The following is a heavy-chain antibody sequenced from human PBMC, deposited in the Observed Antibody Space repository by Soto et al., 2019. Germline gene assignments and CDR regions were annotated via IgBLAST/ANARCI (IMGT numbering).Heavy chain of an antibody. Sequence: LRLSCSASGFTFSTYDLHWVRQAPGKGLEYVSSIASDGGSTHYADSVRARFTISRDNSKNTLYLQMSSLRAEDTAVYYCVKPPAYYYDSNAYYSAWGQGTLVTVSS. CDR1: GFTFSTYD. CDR3: VKPPAYYYDSNAYYSA. D-gene: IGHD3-22*01. CDR2: IASDGGST. V-gene: IGHV3-64D*06. J-gene: IGHJ5*02.